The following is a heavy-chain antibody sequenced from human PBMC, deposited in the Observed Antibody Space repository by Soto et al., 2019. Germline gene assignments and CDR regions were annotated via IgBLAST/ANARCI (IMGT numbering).Heavy chain of an antibody. Sequence: PGGSLRLSCAGYGFTFSDYYMSWIRQAPGKGLEWVSYISSSGNIIYYADSVKGRFTISRDNAKNSLYLQMNSLRAEDTAVYYCARDLGYYASDGYFDYWGQGTLVTSP. D-gene: IGHD3-22*01. J-gene: IGHJ4*02. V-gene: IGHV3-11*01. CDR3: ARDLGYYASDGYFDY. CDR1: GFTFSDYY. CDR2: ISSSGNII.